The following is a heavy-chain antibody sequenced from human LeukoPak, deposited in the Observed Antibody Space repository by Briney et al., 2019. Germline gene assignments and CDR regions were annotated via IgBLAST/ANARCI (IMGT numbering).Heavy chain of an antibody. Sequence: PGGSLRLSCAASGFTFSSYGMHWVRQAPGKGLEWVAVISCDGSIKYYADSVKGRFTISKDNSKNTLDLQMNSLRAEDTAVYYCAKADVMNMDYWGQGTLVTVSS. CDR1: GFTFSSYG. CDR3: AKADVMNMDY. J-gene: IGHJ4*02. CDR2: ISCDGSIK. D-gene: IGHD2/OR15-2a*01. V-gene: IGHV3-30*18.